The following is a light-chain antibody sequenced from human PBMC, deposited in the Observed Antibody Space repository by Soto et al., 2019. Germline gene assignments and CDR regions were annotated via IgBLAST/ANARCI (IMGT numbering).Light chain of an antibody. CDR1: SGDIGRYKF. J-gene: IGLJ2*01. Sequence: QSVVTQPACVSGSPGQSVTISCTGTSGDIGRYKFVSWFQQHPGKAPKLLIFEGTNRPSGVSHRFSGSKSGNTASLTISGLQAEDEAMYFCSSSTNTNTLVIFGGGTKVTVL. CDR3: SSSTNTNTLVI. V-gene: IGLV2-14*01. CDR2: EGT.